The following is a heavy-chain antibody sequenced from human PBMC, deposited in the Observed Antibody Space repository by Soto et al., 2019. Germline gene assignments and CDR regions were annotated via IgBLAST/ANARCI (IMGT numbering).Heavy chain of an antibody. D-gene: IGHD3-3*02. J-gene: IGHJ2*01. CDR3: SHIPHFEYFDV. CDR2: IYWDDDK. V-gene: IGHV2-5*02. Sequence: SGATLVNPTQTLRLTCTISGFSLKTNGVGVGWIRQPPGKALEWLALIYWDDDKRYRPSLKDRLNITKDATKNQVVLTMTNMDPVDTATYFCSHIPHFEYFDVWGRGTLVTVSS. CDR1: GFSLKTNGVG.